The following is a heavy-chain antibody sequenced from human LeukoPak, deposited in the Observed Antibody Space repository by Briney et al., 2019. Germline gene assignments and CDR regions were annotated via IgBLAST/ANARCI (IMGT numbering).Heavy chain of an antibody. V-gene: IGHV3-15*01. CDR1: GFTFSNAW. J-gene: IGHJ4*02. CDR3: SSGTGTSDFDY. CDR2: FKSKTDGGTT. Sequence: GGSLRLSCAASGFTFSNAWMSWVRQAPGKGLEWVGRFKSKTDGGTTDYAAPVKGRFTIPRDDSKNTLYLQMNSLKTEDTAVYYCSSGTGTSDFDYWGQGTLVTVSS.